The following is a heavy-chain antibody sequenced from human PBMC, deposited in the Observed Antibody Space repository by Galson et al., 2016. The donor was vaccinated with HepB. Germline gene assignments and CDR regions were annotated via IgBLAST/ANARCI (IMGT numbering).Heavy chain of an antibody. CDR3: ARARYSSDAHPGYYFDY. V-gene: IGHV3-48*01. J-gene: IGHJ4*02. D-gene: IGHD6-19*01. CDR2: IGGHTSST. CDR1: GFTFSSYG. Sequence: SLRLSCAASGFTFSSYGMNWVSQAPGRGLEWIAYIGGHTSSTFYADSVKGRFTISRDNAKNSLSLHMIGLRAEDTAVYYCARARYSSDAHPGYYFDYWGQGTLVPVSS.